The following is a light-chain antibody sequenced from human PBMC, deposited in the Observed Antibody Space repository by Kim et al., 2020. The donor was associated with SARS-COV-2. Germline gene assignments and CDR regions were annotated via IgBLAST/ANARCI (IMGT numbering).Light chain of an antibody. V-gene: IGLV3-1*01. Sequence: DKYACWYQQKPGQSPVLVIYQDDQRPSGIPERFSGSNSGNTATLTISGTQAMDEADYYCQAWDSSTLYVFGTGTKVTVL. J-gene: IGLJ1*01. CDR2: QDD. CDR1: DKY. CDR3: QAWDSSTLYV.